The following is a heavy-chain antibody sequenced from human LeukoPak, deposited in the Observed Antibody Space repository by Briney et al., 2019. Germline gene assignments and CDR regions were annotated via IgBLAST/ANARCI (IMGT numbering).Heavy chain of an antibody. V-gene: IGHV3-74*01. CDR2: INSDGSRT. J-gene: IGHJ4*02. Sequence: GGSLRLSCAASKFSFSSYWMHWVRQAPGKGLVWVSRINSDGSRTNYADSVKGRFTISRDNSKNTLYLQMNSLRAEDTAVYYCARDGSYYYDSSGYHGYFDYWGQGTLVTVSS. CDR1: KFSFSSYW. D-gene: IGHD3-22*01. CDR3: ARDGSYYYDSSGYHGYFDY.